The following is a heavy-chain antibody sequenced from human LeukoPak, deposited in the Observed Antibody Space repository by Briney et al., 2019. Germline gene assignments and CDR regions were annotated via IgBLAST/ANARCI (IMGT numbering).Heavy chain of an antibody. Sequence: PSETLSLTCTVSGGSISSYYWTWIRQPPGKGLEYIGHIYYSGSTNYIPSLKSRVTISVDTSNNQFSLKLSSVTAADTAVYYCARRGYCSGGSCYSFDYWGQGTLVTVSS. J-gene: IGHJ4*02. CDR3: ARRGYCSGGSCYSFDY. CDR1: GGSISSYY. D-gene: IGHD2-15*01. CDR2: IYYSGST. V-gene: IGHV4-59*01.